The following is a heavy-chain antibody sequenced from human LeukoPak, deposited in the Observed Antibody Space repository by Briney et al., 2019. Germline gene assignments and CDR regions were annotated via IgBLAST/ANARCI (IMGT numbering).Heavy chain of an antibody. D-gene: IGHD1-14*01. CDR2: ISYDGSNK. CDR3: AKAKNHYFDAFDI. J-gene: IGHJ3*02. Sequence: GGSLRLSCAASGFTFSSYGMHWVRQAPGKGLEWVAVISYDGSNKYYADSVKGRFTISRDNSKNTLYLQMNSLRAEDTAVYYCAKAKNHYFDAFDIWGQGTMVTVSS. CDR1: GFTFSSYG. V-gene: IGHV3-30*18.